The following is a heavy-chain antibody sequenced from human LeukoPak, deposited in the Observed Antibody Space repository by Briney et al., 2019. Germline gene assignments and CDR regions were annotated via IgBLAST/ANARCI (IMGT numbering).Heavy chain of an antibody. CDR2: IHHTGST. CDR1: SGSISSGHW. D-gene: IGHD4-17*01. V-gene: IGHV4-4*02. CDR3: ARNGYYSADS. Sequence: PSGTLSLTCDVSSGSISSGHWWSWVRQPPGKGLEWIGEIHHTGSTNYNPSLRSRVTISIDTSKSHFSVVLTPVTAADTAVYYCARNGYYSADSWGQGTLVTVSS. J-gene: IGHJ4*02.